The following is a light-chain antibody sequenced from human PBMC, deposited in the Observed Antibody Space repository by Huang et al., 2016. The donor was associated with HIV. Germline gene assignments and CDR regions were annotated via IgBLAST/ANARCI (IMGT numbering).Light chain of an antibody. CDR1: QLISSW. CDR3: LQYNNSSRA. CDR2: KAS. V-gene: IGKV1-5*03. Sequence: DIQMTQSPSTLSASVGDRVTITCRASQLISSWLAWYQQKPGKAPKVLIYKASNLESGVPSRFSGSGSGTEFTLTISSLQPDDFATYYCLQYNNSSRAFGQGTKVEVK. J-gene: IGKJ1*01.